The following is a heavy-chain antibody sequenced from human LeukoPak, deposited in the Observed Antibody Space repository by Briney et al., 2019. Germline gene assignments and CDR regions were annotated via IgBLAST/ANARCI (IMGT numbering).Heavy chain of an antibody. Sequence: SVKVSCKASGGTFSSYAISWVRQAPGQGLEWMGGIIPIFGTANYAQKFQGRVTITADESTSTAYMELSSLRSDDTAVYYCARDGGSSWYIDSWGQGTLVTVSS. CDR2: IIPIFGTA. CDR1: GGTFSSYA. CDR3: ARDGGSSWYIDS. D-gene: IGHD6-13*01. J-gene: IGHJ5*02. V-gene: IGHV1-69*13.